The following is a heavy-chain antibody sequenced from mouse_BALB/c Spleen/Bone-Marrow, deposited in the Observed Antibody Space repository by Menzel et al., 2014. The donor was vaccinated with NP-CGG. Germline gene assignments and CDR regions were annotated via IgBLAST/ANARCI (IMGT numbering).Heavy chain of an antibody. CDR2: ISTYSGNT. V-gene: IGHV1-67*01. CDR3: ARGEGYDGWYFDV. J-gene: IGHJ1*03. CDR1: GYTFTDYA. D-gene: IGHD2-2*01. Sequence: VHLVESGPELVRPGVSVKISCKGSGYTFTDYAMHWVKQSHAKSLEWIGAISTYSGNTNYNQKFKGKATMTVDKSSSTAYMELARLTSEDSAIYHCARGEGYDGWYFDVWGTGTTVTVSP.